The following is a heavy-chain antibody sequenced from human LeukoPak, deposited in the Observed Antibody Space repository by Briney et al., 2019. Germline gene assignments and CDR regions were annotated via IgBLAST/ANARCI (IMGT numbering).Heavy chain of an antibody. CDR2: ISSSSSYI. CDR3: PRELRGRPYYFDY. V-gene: IGHV3-21*01. D-gene: IGHD3-10*01. Sequence: GGSLRLSCAASGFTFSSYSMNWVRQAPGKGLEWVSSISSSSSYIYYADSVKGRFTISRDNAKNSLYLQMNSLRAEDTAVYYCPRELRGRPYYFDYWGQGTLVTVSS. CDR1: GFTFSSYS. J-gene: IGHJ4*02.